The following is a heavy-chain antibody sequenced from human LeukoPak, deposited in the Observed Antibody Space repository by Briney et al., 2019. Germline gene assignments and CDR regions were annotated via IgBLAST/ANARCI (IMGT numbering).Heavy chain of an antibody. CDR1: GFTFSRST. CDR2: IIYSGGAT. V-gene: IGHV3-23*01. J-gene: IGHJ4*02. Sequence: GGSLRLSCAASGFTFSRSTMTWVRQGPGTGLEFVASIIYSGGATYYADSVKGRFTISRDNSKNTLYLQMNSLRAEDTALYYCAKDGLYYDGSEHVYYFDSWGQGTLVTVSS. CDR3: AKDGLYYDGSEHVYYFDS. D-gene: IGHD3-22*01.